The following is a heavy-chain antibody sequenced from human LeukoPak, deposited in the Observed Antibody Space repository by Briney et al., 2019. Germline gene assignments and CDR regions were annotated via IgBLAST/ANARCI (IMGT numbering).Heavy chain of an antibody. CDR2: IKQDGSEK. D-gene: IGHD3-3*01. J-gene: IGHJ4*02. CDR1: EFTFSRYW. CDR3: ARVFWSATSYYFEY. V-gene: IGHV3-7*05. Sequence: GGSQRLSCAVSEFTFSRYWMSWVRQAPGKGLDWVATIKQDGSEKYYVDSVEGRFTISRDNSKNSLYLQMDSLRAEDTAVYYCARVFWSATSYYFEYWGQGALVTVSA.